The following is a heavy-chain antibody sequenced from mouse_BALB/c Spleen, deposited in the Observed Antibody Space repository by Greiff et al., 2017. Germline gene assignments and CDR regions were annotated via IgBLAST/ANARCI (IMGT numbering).Heavy chain of an antibody. CDR3: ARSYYGNYVYFDV. J-gene: IGHJ1*01. CDR1: GYTFSSYW. CDR2: ILPGSGST. V-gene: IGHV1-9*01. D-gene: IGHD2-10*01. Sequence: VKLQQSGAELMKPGASVKISCKATGYTFSSYWIEWVKQRPGHGLEWIGEILPGSGSTNYNEKFKGKATFTADTSSNTAYMQLSSLTSEDSAVYYCARSYYGNYVYFDVWGAGTTVTVSS.